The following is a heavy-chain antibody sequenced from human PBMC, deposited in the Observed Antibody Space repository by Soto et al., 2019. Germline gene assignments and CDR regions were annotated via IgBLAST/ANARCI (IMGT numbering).Heavy chain of an antibody. CDR1: GYTFTSYD. D-gene: IGHD2-15*01. CDR2: MNPNSGNT. J-gene: IGHJ5*02. CDR3: ARGVVVAAKLRQGGFDP. V-gene: IGHV1-8*01. Sequence: QVQLVQSGAEVKKPGASVKVSCKASGYTFTSYDINWVRQATGQGLEWMGWMNPNSGNTGYAQKFQGRVTMTRNTSISTAYMEVSSLRSEDTAVYYCARGVVVAAKLRQGGFDPWGQGTLVTVSS.